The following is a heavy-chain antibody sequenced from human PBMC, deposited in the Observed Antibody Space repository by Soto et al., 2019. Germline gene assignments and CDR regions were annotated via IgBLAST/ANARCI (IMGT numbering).Heavy chain of an antibody. CDR2: IIPLFGTP. Sequence: QVQLVQSGAEVKKPGSSVKVSCKASGGIFSTYAISWLRQAPGQGLEWMGGIIPLFGTPNYAQRFQGRVIITADESTSTDYMELSRLRSEATAVYYCARDRDDYGSGNYYNRIAFWGQGTLVTVSS. CDR3: ARDRDDYGSGNYYNRIAF. V-gene: IGHV1-69*01. CDR1: GGIFSTYA. D-gene: IGHD3-10*01. J-gene: IGHJ4*02.